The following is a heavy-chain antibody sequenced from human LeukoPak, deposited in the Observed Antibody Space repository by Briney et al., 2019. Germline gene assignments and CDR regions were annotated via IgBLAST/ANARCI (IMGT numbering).Heavy chain of an antibody. J-gene: IGHJ3*02. D-gene: IGHD2-2*01. Sequence: NPGGSLRLSCATSGFTFSSYGLHWVRQAPGKGLEWVSSISSSSSYIYYADSVKGRFTISRDNAKNSLYLQMNSLRAEDTAVYYCARTIRYQLLDAFDIWGQGTMVTVSS. CDR3: ARTIRYQLLDAFDI. V-gene: IGHV3-21*01. CDR1: GFTFSSYG. CDR2: ISSSSSYI.